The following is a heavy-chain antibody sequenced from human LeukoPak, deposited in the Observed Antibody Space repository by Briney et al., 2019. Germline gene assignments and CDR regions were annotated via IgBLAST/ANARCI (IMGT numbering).Heavy chain of an antibody. D-gene: IGHD5-18*01. Sequence: SVKVSCXXXXYTFTXFGISWVRQAPGQGPEWMGWISAYNGNTNYIQKSQGRVTMTTDTSTNAAYMELRSLTSDDTAVYYCARDLGLDTTMIFFDFWGQGTLVTVSS. CDR2: ISAYNGNT. J-gene: IGHJ4*02. CDR3: ARDLGLDTTMIFFDF. CDR1: XYTFTXFG. V-gene: IGHV1-18*01.